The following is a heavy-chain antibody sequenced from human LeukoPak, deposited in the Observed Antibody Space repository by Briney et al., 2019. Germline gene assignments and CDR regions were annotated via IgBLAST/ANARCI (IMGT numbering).Heavy chain of an antibody. J-gene: IGHJ4*02. CDR3: ARDRTKPGGSRAPTAAGNY. CDR1: GYTFTSYG. D-gene: IGHD3-10*01. CDR2: ISAYNGNT. Sequence: GASAKVSCKASGYTFTSYGISWVRQAPGQGLEWMGWISAYNGNTNYAQKLQGRVTMTTDTSTSTAYMELSSLRSDDTAVYYCARDRTKPGGSRAPTAAGNYWGQGTLVTVSS. V-gene: IGHV1-18*01.